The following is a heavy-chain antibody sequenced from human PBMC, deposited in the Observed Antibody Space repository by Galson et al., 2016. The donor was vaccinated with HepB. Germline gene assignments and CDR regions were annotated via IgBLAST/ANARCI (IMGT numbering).Heavy chain of an antibody. J-gene: IGHJ3*02. CDR2: ISGSSSSV. D-gene: IGHD6-13*01. CDR1: GFTFSTYT. CDR3: ARVRRAGGSLDPFDI. V-gene: IGHV3-21*01. Sequence: SLRLSCAASGFTFSTYTINWVRQAPGKGLDWVSAISGSSSSVYYAHSLQGIFTIPRDDSKNAAYLELNSLRAEDTAVYYCARVRRAGGSLDPFDIWGQGTLVTVSS.